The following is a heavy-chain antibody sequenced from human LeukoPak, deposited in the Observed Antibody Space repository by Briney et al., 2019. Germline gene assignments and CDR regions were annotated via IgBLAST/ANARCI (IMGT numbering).Heavy chain of an antibody. V-gene: IGHV3-64*01. Sequence: GGSLRLSCAASGFFFRKYAMHWVRQAPGKGLESVSGISTNGGSTYHANSVKDRFTISRDNSKNTLYLQMGSLRTEDMAVYYCSRESTVIDAFDIWGQGTMVTVSS. CDR1: GFFFRKYA. CDR2: ISTNGGST. CDR3: SRESTVIDAFDI. D-gene: IGHD4-11*01. J-gene: IGHJ3*02.